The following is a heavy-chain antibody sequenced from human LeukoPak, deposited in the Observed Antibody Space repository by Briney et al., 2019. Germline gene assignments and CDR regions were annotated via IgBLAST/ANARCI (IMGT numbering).Heavy chain of an antibody. J-gene: IGHJ5*02. D-gene: IGHD3-3*01. CDR3: AGDYDFWSGYEPGNWFDP. CDR2: INPNSGDT. CDR1: GYTFTGYY. V-gene: IGHV1-2*02. Sequence: ASVKVSCKASGYTFTGYYMHWVRQAPGQGLEWMGWINPNSGDTNYAQKFQGRVTMIRDTSISTAYMELSRLRSDDTAVYYCAGDYDFWSGYEPGNWFDPWGQGALVTVSS.